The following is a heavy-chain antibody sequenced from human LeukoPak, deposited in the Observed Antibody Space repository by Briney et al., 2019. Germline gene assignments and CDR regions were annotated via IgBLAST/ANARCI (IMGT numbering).Heavy chain of an antibody. D-gene: IGHD6-19*01. CDR2: IDPPSGTP. V-gene: IGHV1-2*02. Sequence: ASVKVSCKASGYTFTGQFIHWLRQATGQGLEWMVWIDPPSGTPHYAKQFQDAVTLTRATSIGTAYMEVHRLQPDDTAVYYCARSGFSTGFYLDFWGQGTLISVSS. CDR1: GYTFTGQF. J-gene: IGHJ4*02. CDR3: ARSGFSTGFYLDF.